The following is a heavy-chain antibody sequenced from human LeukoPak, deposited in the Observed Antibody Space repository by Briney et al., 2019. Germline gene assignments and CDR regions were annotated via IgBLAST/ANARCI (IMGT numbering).Heavy chain of an antibody. V-gene: IGHV3-74*01. D-gene: IGHD6-6*01. CDR2: INSDGSST. CDR1: GFTVSSNY. CDR3: ATSIAARP. J-gene: IGHJ5*02. Sequence: PGGSLRLSCAASGFTVSSNYMSWVRQAPGKGLVWVSRINSDGSSTSYADSVKGRFTISRDNAKNTLYPQMNSLRAEDTAVYYCATSIAARPWGQGTLVTVSS.